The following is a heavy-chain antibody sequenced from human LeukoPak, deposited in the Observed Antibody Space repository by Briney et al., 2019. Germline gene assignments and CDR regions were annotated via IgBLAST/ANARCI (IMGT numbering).Heavy chain of an antibody. J-gene: IGHJ4*02. CDR2: ISYSGGT. V-gene: IGHV4-59*01. D-gene: IGHD4-23*01. CDR3: ARTRAYGGRPDY. Sequence: SETLSLTCSVSGDSISNYYWSWLRQPPGKGLEWIGYISYSGGTNYNPSLKSRVTISVDTSKNQFSLKLTSVTAADTAVYYCARTRAYGGRPDYWGQGTLVTVSS. CDR1: GDSISNYY.